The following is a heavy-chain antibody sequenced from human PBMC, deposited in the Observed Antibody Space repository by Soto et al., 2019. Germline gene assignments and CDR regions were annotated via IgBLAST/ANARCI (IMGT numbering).Heavy chain of an antibody. J-gene: IGHJ4*02. V-gene: IGHV4-39*01. CDR3: ARHPTHAEITAYATHDFDS. D-gene: IGHD2-21*01. CDR2: VYYTGNT. CDR1: GVSVTSSYSY. Sequence: QLQLQESGPGLVKPSETLSLTCTVSGVSVTSSYSYWGWIRQPPGKGLEWIGSVYYTGNTNYKPSLESRVTISVDPSQNQFSLILSSVPAADTAVYFCARHPTHAEITAYATHDFDSWGQGTLITVSS.